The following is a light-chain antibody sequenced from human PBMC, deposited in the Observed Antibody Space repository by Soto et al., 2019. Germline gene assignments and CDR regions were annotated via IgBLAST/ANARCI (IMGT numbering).Light chain of an antibody. CDR1: SNDIGGSNF. CDR3: GSYAGSNNML. CDR2: GVT. Sequence: QSALTQPPSASGSPGQSVTISCTGTSNDIGGSNFVSWYQQHPDKAPKLIIYGVTKRPSGVPDRFSAFKSGNTASLTVSGLQPEDEADYYCGSYAGSNNMLFGGGTKLTVL. V-gene: IGLV2-8*01. J-gene: IGLJ2*01.